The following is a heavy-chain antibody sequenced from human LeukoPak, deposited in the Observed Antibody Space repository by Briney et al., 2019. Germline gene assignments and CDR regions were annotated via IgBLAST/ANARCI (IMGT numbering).Heavy chain of an antibody. CDR1: GGSTSSGGYY. CDR2: IYYSGST. V-gene: IGHV4-31*03. Sequence: SETLSLTCTVSGGSTSSGGYYWSWIRQHPGKGLEWIGYIYYSGSTYNNPSLKGRVTISIDTSRNLFSLKLSSVTAADTAVYYCARDVPKKAPYGVDVWGPGTTVIVSS. D-gene: IGHD2-2*01. J-gene: IGHJ6*02. CDR3: ARDVPKKAPYGVDV.